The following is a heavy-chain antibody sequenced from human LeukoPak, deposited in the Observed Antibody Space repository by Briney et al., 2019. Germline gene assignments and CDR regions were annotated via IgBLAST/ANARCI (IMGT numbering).Heavy chain of an antibody. J-gene: IGHJ4*02. CDR1: GYTFTSYG. CDR3: ARDRLGSGWYLTSRVRDY. CDR2: INPNSGGT. D-gene: IGHD6-19*01. V-gene: IGHV1-2*02. Sequence: GASVKVSCKASGYTFTSYGISWVRQAPGQGLEWMGWINPNSGGTNYAQKFQGRVTMTRDTSISTAYMELSRLRSDDTAVYYCARDRLGSGWYLTSRVRDYWGQGTLVTVSS.